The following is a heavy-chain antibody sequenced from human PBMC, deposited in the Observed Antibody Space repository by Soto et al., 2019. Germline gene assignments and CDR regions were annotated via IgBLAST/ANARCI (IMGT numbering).Heavy chain of an antibody. CDR1: GGSISSPSYY. Sequence: QFQLQESGPGLLRPSETLSLTCTVSGGSISSPSYYWGWIRQPPGKGLEWIGSIYYSGNTYYNPSLKSRVTISVDTSKNQFSLKLNSVTAADTAVYYCARNFMVRGLMIAFDIWGQGTMVTVSS. V-gene: IGHV4-39*01. D-gene: IGHD3-10*01. CDR3: ARNFMVRGLMIAFDI. J-gene: IGHJ3*02. CDR2: IYYSGNT.